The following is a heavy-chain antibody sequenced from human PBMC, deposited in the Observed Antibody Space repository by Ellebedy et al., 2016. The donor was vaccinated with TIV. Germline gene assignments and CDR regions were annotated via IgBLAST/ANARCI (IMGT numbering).Heavy chain of an antibody. CDR1: GFTFGDYA. CDR2: IRSKAFGGTT. CDR3: ARGRLEMTTSFDY. V-gene: IGHV3-49*03. Sequence: GGSLRLSCTASGFTFGDYAMTWIRQAPGKGLEWVGIIRSKAFGGTTEYAASVKGRFTVSRDDSKSIAYLQMNSLKTEDTAVYYCARGRLEMTTSFDYWGQGSLVTVSS. D-gene: IGHD5-24*01. J-gene: IGHJ4*02.